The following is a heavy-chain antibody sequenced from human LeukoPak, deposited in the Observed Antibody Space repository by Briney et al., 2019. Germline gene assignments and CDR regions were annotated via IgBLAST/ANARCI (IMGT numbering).Heavy chain of an antibody. CDR1: GYTLTELS. CDR3: ARPGIVGATKDYYYYMDV. Sequence: GASVKVSCKVFGYTLTELSMHWVRQAPGNGLEWMGGFDPEDGETIYAQKFQGRVTMTEDTSTDTAYMELSSLRSEDTAVYYCARPGIVGATKDYYYYMDVWGKGTTVTVSS. J-gene: IGHJ6*03. V-gene: IGHV1-24*01. CDR2: FDPEDGET. D-gene: IGHD1-26*01.